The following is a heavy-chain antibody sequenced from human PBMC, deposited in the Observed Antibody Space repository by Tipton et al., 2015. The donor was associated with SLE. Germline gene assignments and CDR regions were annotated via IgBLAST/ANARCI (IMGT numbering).Heavy chain of an antibody. CDR1: GGSISSHY. D-gene: IGHD3-3*01. CDR3: ARDSEWLFGWFDP. J-gene: IGHJ5*02. V-gene: IGHV4-59*11. CDR2: IYYSGST. Sequence: TLSLTCTVSGGSISSHYWSWIRQPPGKGLEWIGYIYYSGSTNYNPSLKSRVTISVDTSKNQFSLKLSSVTAADTAVYYCARDSEWLFGWFDPWGQGTLVTVSS.